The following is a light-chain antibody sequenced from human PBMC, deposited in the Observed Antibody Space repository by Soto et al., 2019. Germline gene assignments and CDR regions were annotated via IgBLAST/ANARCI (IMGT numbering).Light chain of an antibody. CDR1: SSDVGGYNY. J-gene: IGLJ1*01. Sequence: QSALTQPPSASGSPGQSVTISCTGTSSDVGGYNYVSWYQQHPGKAPKLMIYEVSKRPSGVPDRFSGSKSGNTASLTVSGLQAEDEADYYCSSYAGSNNYVFGTGTKVTRP. V-gene: IGLV2-8*01. CDR3: SSYAGSNNYV. CDR2: EVS.